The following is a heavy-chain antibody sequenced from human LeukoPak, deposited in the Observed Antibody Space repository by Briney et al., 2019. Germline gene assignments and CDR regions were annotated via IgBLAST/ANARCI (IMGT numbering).Heavy chain of an antibody. CDR3: AKVASGDFDY. V-gene: IGHV3-23*01. CDR1: GFTFSSYA. D-gene: IGHD3-10*01. Sequence: GGSLRLFCAASGFTFSSYAMNWVRQAPGKWLEWVSGISGSGGNAYYADSVKGRFTISRDNSKNTLYLQMNSLRVEDTAVYYCAKVASGDFDYWGQGTLVTVSS. CDR2: ISGSGGNA. J-gene: IGHJ4*02.